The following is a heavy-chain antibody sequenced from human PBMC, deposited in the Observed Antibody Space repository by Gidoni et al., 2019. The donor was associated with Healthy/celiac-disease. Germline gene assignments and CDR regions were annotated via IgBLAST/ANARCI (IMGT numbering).Heavy chain of an antibody. Sequence: QVQLVESGGGVVQPGRSLRLPCAASGFTFSSYGMHWVRQAPGKGLEWVAVISYDGSNKYYADSVKGRFTISRDNSKNTLYLQMNSLRAEDTAVYYCAKASSGWYFDAFDIWGQGTMVTVSS. V-gene: IGHV3-30*18. D-gene: IGHD6-19*01. CDR2: ISYDGSNK. J-gene: IGHJ3*02. CDR3: AKASSGWYFDAFDI. CDR1: GFTFSSYG.